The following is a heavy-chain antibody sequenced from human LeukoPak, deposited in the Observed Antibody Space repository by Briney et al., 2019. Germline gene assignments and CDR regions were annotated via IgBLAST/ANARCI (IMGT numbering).Heavy chain of an antibody. CDR2: IIPIFATA. Sequence: ASVKVSCKASGGTFSSYAISWVRQAPGQGLEWMGGIIPIFATANYAQKFQGRVTITADESTSTGYMELSSLRSEDTAVYYCARGPITTRSHFDYWGQGTLVTVSS. D-gene: IGHD3-22*01. CDR1: GGTFSSYA. CDR3: ARGPITTRSHFDY. J-gene: IGHJ4*02. V-gene: IGHV1-69*01.